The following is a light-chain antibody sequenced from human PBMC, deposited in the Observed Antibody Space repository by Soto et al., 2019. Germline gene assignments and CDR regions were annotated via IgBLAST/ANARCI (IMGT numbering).Light chain of an antibody. V-gene: IGLV2-14*01. CDR1: SSDVGGYNS. CDR2: DVS. J-gene: IGLJ1*01. CDR3: SSYASSSTLVYV. Sequence: QSVLTQPASVSGSPGQSITISCTGTSSDVGGYNSVSRYQQNPGKAPKLMIFDVSNRPSGVSSRFSGSRSGNTASLTISGLQAEDEADYYCSSYASSSTLVYVFGTGTKVTVL.